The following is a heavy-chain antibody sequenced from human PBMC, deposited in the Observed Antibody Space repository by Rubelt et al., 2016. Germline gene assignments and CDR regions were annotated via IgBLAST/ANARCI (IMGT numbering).Heavy chain of an antibody. CDR3: ARLGKWSAGGVDY. J-gene: IGHJ4*02. CDR1: GGSISSSSYY. V-gene: IGHV4-39*01. D-gene: IGHD3-16*01. CDR2: ISYSGST. Sequence: QLQLQESGPGLVKPSETLSLTCTVSGGSISSSSYYWGWIRQPPGKGLEWIGSISYSGSTYYNPSLKSRVTLFVDTSKNQISLKLNSMTAADTAVYYCARLGKWSAGGVDYWGQGTLVTVSS.